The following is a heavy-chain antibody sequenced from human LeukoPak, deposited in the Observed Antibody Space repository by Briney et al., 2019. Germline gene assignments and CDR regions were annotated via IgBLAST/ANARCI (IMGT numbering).Heavy chain of an antibody. Sequence: PSETLSLTCTVSGGSISSGSYYWSWIRQPAGKGLEWIGRIYTSGSTNYNPSLKSRVTISVDRSKNQFSLKLSSVTAADTAVYYCARVGGLFRPFDYWGQGTLVTVSS. CDR3: ARVGGLFRPFDY. V-gene: IGHV4-61*02. CDR2: IYTSGST. J-gene: IGHJ4*02. D-gene: IGHD3-16*01. CDR1: GGSISSGSYY.